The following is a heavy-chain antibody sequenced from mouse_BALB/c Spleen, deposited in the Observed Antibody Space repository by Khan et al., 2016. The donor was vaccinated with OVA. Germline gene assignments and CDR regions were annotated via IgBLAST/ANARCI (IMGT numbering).Heavy chain of an antibody. CDR3: TRGGYSSFAY. D-gene: IGHD1-3*01. J-gene: IGHJ3*01. V-gene: IGHV1S81*02. CDR2: INPSNGGT. CDR1: GYTFTSYY. Sequence: QVRLQQSGAELVKPGASVKLSCKASGYTFTSYYIYWVKQRPGQGLEWIGEINPSNGGTNFNEKFKNKATLTVDKSSSTTYMQLSSLTSEDSAVYYWTRGGYSSFAYWGQGTLVTGAA.